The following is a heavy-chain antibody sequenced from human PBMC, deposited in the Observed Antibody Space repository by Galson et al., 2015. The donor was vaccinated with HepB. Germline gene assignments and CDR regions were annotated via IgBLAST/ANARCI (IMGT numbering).Heavy chain of an antibody. CDR1: GDSVSGNSAA. D-gene: IGHD1-26*01. J-gene: IGHJ4*02. Sequence: CAISGDSVSGNSAAWNWIRQSPSRGLEWLGRTYYRSKWYNDYAVSVKSRITINPDTSKNQFSLQLNSMTPEDTAVYYCARAAWSQLLARSYFDYWGQGTLVTVSS. CDR2: TYYRSKWYN. V-gene: IGHV6-1*01. CDR3: ARAAWSQLLARSYFDY.